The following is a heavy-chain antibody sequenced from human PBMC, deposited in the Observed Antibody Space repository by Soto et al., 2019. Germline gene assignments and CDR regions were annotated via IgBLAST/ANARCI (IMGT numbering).Heavy chain of an antibody. CDR1: GFTFSSYA. Sequence: GGSLRLSCAASGFTFSSYAMSWVRQAPGKGLEWVSAISGSGGSTYYADSVKGRFTISRDNSKNTLYLQMNSLRAEDTAVYYCAREGPITMIVVAAYGMDVWGQGTTVTVSS. D-gene: IGHD3-22*01. J-gene: IGHJ6*02. V-gene: IGHV3-23*01. CDR2: ISGSGGST. CDR3: AREGPITMIVVAAYGMDV.